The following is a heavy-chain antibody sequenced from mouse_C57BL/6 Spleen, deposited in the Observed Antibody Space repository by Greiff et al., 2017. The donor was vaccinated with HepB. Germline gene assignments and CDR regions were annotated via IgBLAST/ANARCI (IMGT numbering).Heavy chain of an antibody. V-gene: IGHV1-26*01. Sequence: EVQLQQSGPELVKPGASVKISCKASGYTFTDYYMNWVKQSHVKSLEWIGDINPNNGGTSYNQKFKGKATLTVDKSSSTAYMELRSLTSEDSAVYYCARVDGYDASMDYWGQGTSVTVSS. CDR1: GYTFTDYY. CDR2: INPNNGGT. J-gene: IGHJ4*01. CDR3: ARVDGYDASMDY. D-gene: IGHD2-2*01.